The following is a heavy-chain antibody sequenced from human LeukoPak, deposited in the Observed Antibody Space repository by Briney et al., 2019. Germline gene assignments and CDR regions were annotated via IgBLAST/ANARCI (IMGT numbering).Heavy chain of an antibody. CDR3: EKDLGGSGDYRPY. D-gene: IGHD2-21*02. CDR1: GFTFSNYW. J-gene: IGHJ4*02. CDR2: INLDGSQK. V-gene: IGHV3-7*03. Sequence: GGSLRLSCAASGFTFSNYWMAWVRQAPGKGPEWVANINLDGSQKYYVDSVKGRFTISRDNAENSLYLQMNSLSAEDTAVYYCEKDLGGSGDYRPYWGQGSVVTVSS.